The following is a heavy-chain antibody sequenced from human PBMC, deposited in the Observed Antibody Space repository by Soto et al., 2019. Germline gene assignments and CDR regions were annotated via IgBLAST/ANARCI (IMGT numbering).Heavy chain of an antibody. J-gene: IGHJ6*02. CDR2: IYYSGST. V-gene: IGHV4-31*01. CDR3: ATRGGYYYYGMDV. Sequence: QVQLQESGPGLVKPSQTLSLTCTVSGGSISSGGYYWSWIRQHPGKGLEWIGYIYYSGSTNYNPSLTGLVTISVDTSKNQFSLKLSSVTAADTAVYYCATRGGYYYYGMDVWGQGTTVTVSS. CDR1: GGSISSGGYY. D-gene: IGHD3-16*01.